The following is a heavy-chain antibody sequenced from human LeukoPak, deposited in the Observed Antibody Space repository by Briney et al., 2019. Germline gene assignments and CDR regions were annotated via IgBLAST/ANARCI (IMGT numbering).Heavy chain of an antibody. CDR2: ISGSGGST. J-gene: IGHJ5*02. D-gene: IGHD4-17*01. CDR1: VFIYSSYA. V-gene: IGHV3-23*01. CDR3: AKFSGDPGIA. Sequence: GGSLRLSCAASVFIYSSYAMSWVRQAPGKGLEWVSAISGSGGSTYYADSVKGRFTISRDNPKNTLYLQMNSLRAEDTAVYYCAKFSGDPGIAWGQGTLVTVS.